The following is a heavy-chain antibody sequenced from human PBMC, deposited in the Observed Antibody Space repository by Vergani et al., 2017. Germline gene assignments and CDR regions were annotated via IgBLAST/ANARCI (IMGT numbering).Heavy chain of an antibody. CDR2: ISYDGSNK. J-gene: IGHJ4*02. CDR1: GFTFSSYG. Sequence: VQLVESGGGLVKPGGSLRLSCAASGFTFSSYGMHWVRQAPGKGLEWVAVISYDGSNKYYADSVKGRFTISRDNSKNTLYLQMNSLRAEDTAVYYCAKDFWYDGSIDSTDYWGQGTLVTVSS. CDR3: AKDFWYDGSIDSTDY. V-gene: IGHV3-30*18. D-gene: IGHD6-13*01.